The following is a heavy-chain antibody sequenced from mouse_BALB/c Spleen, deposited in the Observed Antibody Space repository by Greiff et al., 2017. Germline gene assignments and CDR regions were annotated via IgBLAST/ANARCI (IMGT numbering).Heavy chain of an antibody. CDR2: ISDGGSYT. CDR3: ARERTGGAMDY. Sequence: EVQLVESGGGLVKPGGSLKLSCAASGFTFSDYYMYWVRQTPEKRLEWVATISDGGSYTYYPDSVKGRFTISRDNAKNNLYLQMSSLKSEDTAMYYCARERTGGAMDYWGQGTSVTVSS. J-gene: IGHJ4*01. D-gene: IGHD4-1*01. CDR1: GFTFSDYY. V-gene: IGHV5-4*02.